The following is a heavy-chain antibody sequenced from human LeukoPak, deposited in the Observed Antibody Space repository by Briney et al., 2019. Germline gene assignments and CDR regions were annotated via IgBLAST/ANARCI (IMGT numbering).Heavy chain of an antibody. D-gene: IGHD6-13*01. CDR3: ARARIAAAGINWFDP. J-gene: IGHJ5*02. V-gene: IGHV4-31*03. Sequence: PSQTLSLTCTVSGGSISSGGYYWSWIRQHPGKGLEWIGYIYYSGSTYYNLSLKSRVTISVDTSKNQFSLKLSSVTAADTAVYYCARARIAAAGINWFDPWGQGTLVTVSS. CDR1: GGSISSGGYY. CDR2: IYYSGST.